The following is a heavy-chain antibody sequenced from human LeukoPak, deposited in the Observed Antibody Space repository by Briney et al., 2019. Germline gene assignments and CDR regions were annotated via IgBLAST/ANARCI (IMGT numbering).Heavy chain of an antibody. J-gene: IGHJ4*02. CDR2: IQSKTYGGAT. Sequence: PGRSLRLSCTTSGFTFGDYAMSWVRQAPGQGLEWVGFIQSKTYGGATEYAASVKGRFSISRDDSKSIANLQMNNLKTEDTAVYYCTRAPHPRCSSNGCYFDYWGQGILVTVSS. CDR1: GFTFGDYA. CDR3: TRAPHPRCSSNGCYFDY. V-gene: IGHV3-49*04. D-gene: IGHD2-2*01.